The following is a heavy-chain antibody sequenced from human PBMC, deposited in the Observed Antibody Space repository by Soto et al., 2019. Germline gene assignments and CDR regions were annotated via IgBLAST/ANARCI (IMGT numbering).Heavy chain of an antibody. V-gene: IGHV3-64D*08. Sequence: GGSLRLSCSASGFTFSSYAMHCVRQAPGKGLEYVSAISSNGGSTYYADSVKGRFTISRDNSKNTLYLQMSSLRAEDTAVYYCVKDQGRANSGLNFDYWGQGTLVTVSS. CDR2: ISSNGGST. D-gene: IGHD1-26*01. J-gene: IGHJ4*02. CDR1: GFTFSSYA. CDR3: VKDQGRANSGLNFDY.